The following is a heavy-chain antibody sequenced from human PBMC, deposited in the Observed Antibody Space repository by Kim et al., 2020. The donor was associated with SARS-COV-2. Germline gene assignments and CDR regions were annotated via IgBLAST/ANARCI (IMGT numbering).Heavy chain of an antibody. J-gene: IGHJ4*02. D-gene: IGHD3-16*02. CDR2: ISYDGSNE. Sequence: GGSLRLSCAASGFTFSSSAMHWVRQAPGKGLEWVAVISYDGSNEYYVDSVKGRFTISRDNSKNTLYLQMNSLRAEDTAVYYCASPLTRPDMITFGGVIAPLGYWGQGTLVTVPS. CDR1: GFTFSSSA. V-gene: IGHV3-30*04. CDR3: ASPLTRPDMITFGGVIAPLGY.